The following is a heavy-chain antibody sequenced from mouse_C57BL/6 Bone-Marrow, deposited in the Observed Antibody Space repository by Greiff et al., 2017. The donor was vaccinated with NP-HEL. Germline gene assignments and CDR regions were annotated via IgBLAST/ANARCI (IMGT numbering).Heavy chain of an antibody. J-gene: IGHJ3*01. V-gene: IGHV5-6*01. CDR2: ISSGGSYT. Sequence: EVQLVESGGDLVKPGGSLKLSCAASGFTFSSYGMSWVRQTPDKRLEWVATISSGGSYTYYPDSVKGRFTISRDNAKNTLYLQMSSLKSEDTAMYYCARTPYYSKGAWFAYWGQGTLVTVSA. CDR1: GFTFSSYG. CDR3: ARTPYYSKGAWFAY. D-gene: IGHD2-5*01.